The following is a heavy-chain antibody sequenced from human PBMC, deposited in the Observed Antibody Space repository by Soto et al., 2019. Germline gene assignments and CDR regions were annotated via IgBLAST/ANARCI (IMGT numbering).Heavy chain of an antibody. Sequence: QVQLQESGPRLVKPSGTLSLTCAVSGGSISSDVWWSWVRHPPGKGLEWIGEIYHSGSTNYNPSLKSRVTISVDKSKNQFCLKLSSVTAADTAVYYYARRIVVVTATPFDYWGQGTLVNVSS. D-gene: IGHD2-21*02. CDR2: IYHSGST. V-gene: IGHV4-4*02. CDR1: GGSISSDVW. J-gene: IGHJ4*02. CDR3: ARRIVVVTATPFDY.